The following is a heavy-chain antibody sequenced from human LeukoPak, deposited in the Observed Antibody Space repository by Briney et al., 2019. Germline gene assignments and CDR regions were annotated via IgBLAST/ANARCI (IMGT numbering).Heavy chain of an antibody. CDR3: ARSPVLRYFDWLPRALGKNNIWFDP. V-gene: IGHV4-59*01. D-gene: IGHD3-9*01. Sequence: SETLSLTCTVSGGSISSYYWSWIRQPPGKGLEWIGYIYYSGSTNYNPSLKSRVTISVDTSKNQFSLKLSSVTAADTAVYYCARSPVLRYFDWLPRALGKNNIWFDPWGQGTLVTVSP. CDR1: GGSISSYY. CDR2: IYYSGST. J-gene: IGHJ5*02.